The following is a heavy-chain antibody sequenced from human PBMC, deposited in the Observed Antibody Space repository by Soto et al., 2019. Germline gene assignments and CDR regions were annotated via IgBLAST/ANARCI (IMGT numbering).Heavy chain of an antibody. CDR3: ARDRRDFWSGALDY. J-gene: IGHJ4*02. CDR2: IYSGGTT. D-gene: IGHD3-3*01. Sequence: EVQLVETGGGLIQPGGSLRLSCAASGFTVSNNYMSWVRQAPGKGLEWVSVIYSGGTTYYAGSVKGRFTISRDNYKNTVYIQMNSLRAEDTAVYYCARDRRDFWSGALDYWGQGTLVTVSS. V-gene: IGHV3-53*02. CDR1: GFTVSNNY.